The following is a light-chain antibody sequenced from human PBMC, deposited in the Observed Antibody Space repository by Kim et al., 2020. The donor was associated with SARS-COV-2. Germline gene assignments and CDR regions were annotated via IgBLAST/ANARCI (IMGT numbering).Light chain of an antibody. Sequence: GTFSLTCSPRTGAVTRGFHPRWLQQKPGQAPSTLIYSTNNKHSWTPARFSGSRLGGKATLTLSGVQPEDEADYYCLLLHGDAQGWVFGGGTQLTVL. V-gene: IGLV7-43*01. CDR2: STN. CDR1: TGAVTRGFH. J-gene: IGLJ3*02. CDR3: LLLHGDAQGWV.